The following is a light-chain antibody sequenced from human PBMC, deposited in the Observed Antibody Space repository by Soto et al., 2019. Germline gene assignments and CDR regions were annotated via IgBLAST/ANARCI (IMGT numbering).Light chain of an antibody. J-gene: IGKJ1*01. CDR3: QQCDNWWT. CDR2: GAS. Sequence: EIVMTQSPDTLSVSPGERATLSCRASQSVGSNLAWYQKKPGQAPRLLIFGASTRATGIPARFSGSESGTEFTLTISSLQSEDFAVYYCQQCDNWWTFGQGTKVEIK. V-gene: IGKV3-15*01. CDR1: QSVGSN.